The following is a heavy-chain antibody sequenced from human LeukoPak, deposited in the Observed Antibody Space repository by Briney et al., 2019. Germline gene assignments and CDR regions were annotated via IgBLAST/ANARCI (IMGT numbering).Heavy chain of an antibody. V-gene: IGHV1-2*02. CDR1: GYTFTGYY. D-gene: IGHD6-13*01. J-gene: IGHJ5*02. CDR3: ARDGAGGYSSSSWFDP. CDR2: INPNSGGT. Sequence: ASVKVSCKASGYTFTGYYMHWVRQAPGQGLEWMGWINPNSGGTNYAQKFQGRVTMTRDTSISTAYMELSRLRSDDTAVYYCARDGAGGYSSSSWFDPWGQGTLATVSS.